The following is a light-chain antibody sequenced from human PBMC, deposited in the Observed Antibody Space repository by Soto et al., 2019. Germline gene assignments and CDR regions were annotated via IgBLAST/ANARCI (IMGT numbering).Light chain of an antibody. CDR1: QPISGW. V-gene: IGKV1-5*03. CDR3: QHYNSYSEA. CDR2: KAS. J-gene: IGKJ1*01. Sequence: DIQMTQSPSTLSGSVGDRVTITCRASQPISGWLAWYQQKPGNAPKLLIYKASTLKSGVPSRFSGSGSGTEFTLTISSLQPDDFATYYCQHYNSYSEAFGQGTKVDIK.